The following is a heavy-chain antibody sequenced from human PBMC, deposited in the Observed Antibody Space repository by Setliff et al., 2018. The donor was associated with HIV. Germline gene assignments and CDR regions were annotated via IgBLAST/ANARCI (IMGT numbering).Heavy chain of an antibody. CDR2: IYTSGST. J-gene: IGHJ6*03. V-gene: IGHV4-61*02. CDR1: GGSISSGSYY. CDR3: AREDYYSYDMDV. Sequence: PSETLSLTCTVSGGSISSGSYYWNWIRQPAGKGLEWIGRIYTSGSTNYNPSLKSRVTISVDTSKNQFSLKLSSVTAADTAVYYCAREDYYSYDMDVWGKGTTVTVSS.